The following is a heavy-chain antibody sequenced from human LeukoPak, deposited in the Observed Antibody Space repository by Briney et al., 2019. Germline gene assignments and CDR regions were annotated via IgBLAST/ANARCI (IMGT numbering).Heavy chain of an antibody. D-gene: IGHD2-15*01. CDR2: IIPILGIA. J-gene: IGHJ3*02. CDR1: GGTFSSYA. Sequence: ASVKVSCKASGGTFSSYAISWVRQAPGQGLEWMGRIIPILGIANYAQKFQGRVTITADKSTSTAYMELSSLRSEDTAVYYCARPEGYCSGGSCSEDAFDIWGQGTMVTVSS. V-gene: IGHV1-69*04. CDR3: ARPEGYCSGGSCSEDAFDI.